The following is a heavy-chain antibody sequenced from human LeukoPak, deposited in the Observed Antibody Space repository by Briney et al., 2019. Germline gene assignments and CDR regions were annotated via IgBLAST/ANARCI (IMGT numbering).Heavy chain of an antibody. CDR3: ARPIVATNLDY. V-gene: IGHV3-7*05. J-gene: IGHJ4*02. D-gene: IGHD5-12*01. Sequence: GWSLRLSCAAAGITFSSFWMSWVRQAPGKGLEWVANIKQDGSEKYYVDSVKGRFTISRDNAKNSLYLQMNSLRAEDTAVYYCARPIVATNLDYWGQGTLVTVSS. CDR2: IKQDGSEK. CDR1: GITFSSFW.